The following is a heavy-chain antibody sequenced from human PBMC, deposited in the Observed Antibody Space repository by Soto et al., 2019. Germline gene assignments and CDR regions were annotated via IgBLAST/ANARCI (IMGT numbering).Heavy chain of an antibody. CDR2: ISAGRST. CDR1: GFTFSNYA. J-gene: IGHJ6*04. CDR3: TKARGDPV. D-gene: IGHD4-17*01. Sequence: EVQVLESGGDLIQPGGSLRLSCAASGFTFSNYAMNWVRQAPGKGPEWVSGISAGRSTYYADSVKGRFTISRDNSKSTLFLQMDSLRAEDTALYYCTKARGDPVWGKGTTVTVSS. V-gene: IGHV3-23*01.